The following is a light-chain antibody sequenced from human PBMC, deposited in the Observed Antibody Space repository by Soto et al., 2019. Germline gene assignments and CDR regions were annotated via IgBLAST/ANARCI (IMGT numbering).Light chain of an antibody. V-gene: IGLV2-14*01. CDR2: EVS. CDR3: SSYTSSSTLSV. CDR1: SSDIGGYNY. J-gene: IGLJ1*01. Sequence: ALTQPASVSGSPGQSITISCTGTSSDIGGYNYVSWYQQHPGKAPKLMIYEVSNRPSGISNRFSGSKSGNTASLTISGLQAEDEADYYCSSYTSSSTLSVFGTGTKVTVL.